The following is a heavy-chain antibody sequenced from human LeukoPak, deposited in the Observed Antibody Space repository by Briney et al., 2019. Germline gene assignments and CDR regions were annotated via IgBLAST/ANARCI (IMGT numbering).Heavy chain of an antibody. Sequence: VASVKVSCKASGYTFTSYGISWVRQAPGQGLEWMGWISAYNGNTNYAQKLQGRVTMTTDKSTSTAYMELSSLRSEDTAVYCCAREGSSGWYGIQAFDIWGQGTMVTVSS. CDR2: ISAYNGNT. J-gene: IGHJ3*02. CDR1: GYTFTSYG. CDR3: AREGSSGWYGIQAFDI. V-gene: IGHV1-18*01. D-gene: IGHD6-19*01.